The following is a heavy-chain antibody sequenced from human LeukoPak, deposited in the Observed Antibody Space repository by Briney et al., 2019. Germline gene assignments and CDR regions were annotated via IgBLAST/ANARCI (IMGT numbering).Heavy chain of an antibody. D-gene: IGHD4-17*01. CDR2: INVGSGNT. Sequence: GASLKVSCKASGFTFTSYYMHWVRQAPGQRLEWVGWINVGSGNTKYSQDVQDRVTITRDNSTITVYMEMNSLRSEDMAVYYCAKVAARCGDYYFDYWGQGTLVTVPS. CDR1: GFTFTSYY. J-gene: IGHJ4*02. CDR3: AKVAARCGDYYFDY. V-gene: IGHV1-3*03.